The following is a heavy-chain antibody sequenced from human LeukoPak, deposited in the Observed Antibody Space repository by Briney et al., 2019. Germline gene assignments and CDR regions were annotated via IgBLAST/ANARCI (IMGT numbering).Heavy chain of an antibody. CDR3: ASRPRLGFDY. Sequence: SSETLSLTCTVSGGSISSGTYYWSWIRQPAGKGLEWIGRIHTSGTTNYNPSLKSRVTISVDTSRNRFSLRLSSVTAADTAVYYCASRPRLGFDYWGQGTLVTVSS. V-gene: IGHV4-61*02. J-gene: IGHJ4*02. CDR1: GGSISSGTYY. D-gene: IGHD1-1*01. CDR2: IHTSGTT.